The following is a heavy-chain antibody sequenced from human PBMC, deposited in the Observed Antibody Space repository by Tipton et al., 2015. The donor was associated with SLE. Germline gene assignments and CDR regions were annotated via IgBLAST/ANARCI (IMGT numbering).Heavy chain of an antibody. D-gene: IGHD3-3*01. CDR2: INSNSGGT. V-gene: IGHV1-2*02. Sequence: QLVQSGPEVKKPGASVKVSCKASGYTFIDYYIHWVRQAPGQGLEWMGWINSNSGGTHSAQKFQGRVTMTRDTSISTAYMEVSSLRSDDTAVYYCAGASGYSNPSYGMDVWGQGTTVTVSS. J-gene: IGHJ6*02. CDR1: GYTFIDYY. CDR3: AGASGYSNPSYGMDV.